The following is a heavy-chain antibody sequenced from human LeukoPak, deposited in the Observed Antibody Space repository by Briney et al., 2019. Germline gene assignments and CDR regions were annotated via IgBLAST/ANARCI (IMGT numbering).Heavy chain of an antibody. J-gene: IGHJ4*02. CDR3: ASRGIAAAGTNDY. D-gene: IGHD6-13*01. CDR2: IYHSGST. Sequence: SGTLSLTCAVSGGSISSSNWWSWVRQPPGKGLEWIGEIYHSGSTNYNPSLKSRVTISVDKSKNQFSLKLSSVTAADTAVYYCASRGIAAAGTNDYWGQGTLVTVSS. V-gene: IGHV4-4*02. CDR1: GGSISSSNW.